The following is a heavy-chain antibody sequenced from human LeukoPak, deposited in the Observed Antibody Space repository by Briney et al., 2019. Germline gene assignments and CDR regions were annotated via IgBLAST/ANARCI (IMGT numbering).Heavy chain of an antibody. D-gene: IGHD2-15*01. CDR3: ARLNRYCSGGTCYFAFDY. CDR1: GYTFTSYT. Sequence: ASVKVSCKASGYTFTSYTMHWVRQAPGQRLEWMGWINAGNGNTKYSQDFQARVTITRDTSATTAYMELSSLRSEDMAVYYCARLNRYCSGGTCYFAFDYWGQGTLVTVSS. V-gene: IGHV1-3*03. J-gene: IGHJ4*02. CDR2: INAGNGNT.